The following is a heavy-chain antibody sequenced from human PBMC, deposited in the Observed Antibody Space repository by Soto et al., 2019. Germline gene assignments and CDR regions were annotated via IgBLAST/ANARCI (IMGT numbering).Heavy chain of an antibody. Sequence: QVQLQESGPGLVKPSGTLSLTCAVSGGSISSSNWWSWVRQPPGKGLEWIGEIYHSGSTNYNPSLKGRVTIAVDKSKNQFSLKLSAVTAADTAGYYCARDPGPAAIRGWFDPWGQGTLVTVSS. CDR3: ARDPGPAAIRGWFDP. V-gene: IGHV4-4*02. CDR1: GGSISSSNW. J-gene: IGHJ5*02. CDR2: IYHSGST. D-gene: IGHD2-2*02.